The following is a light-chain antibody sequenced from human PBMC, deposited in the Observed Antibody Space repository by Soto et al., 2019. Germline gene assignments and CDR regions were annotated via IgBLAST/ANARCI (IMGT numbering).Light chain of an antibody. J-gene: IGLJ2*01. CDR2: DVS. V-gene: IGLV2-14*01. Sequence: QSALIQPASVSGSPGQSITISCTGTSSDVGAYNHVSWYQQHPGKAPKLMIYDVSNRPSGVSNRFSGSKSGNTASLTISGLQAEDEADYHCSSSTSTNTLVFGGGTKVTVL. CDR1: SSDVGAYNH. CDR3: SSSTSTNTLV.